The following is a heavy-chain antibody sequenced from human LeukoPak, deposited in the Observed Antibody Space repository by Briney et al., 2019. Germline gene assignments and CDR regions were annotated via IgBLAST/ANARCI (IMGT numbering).Heavy chain of an antibody. CDR1: GFTFSSFW. CDR2: IKQDGSEK. J-gene: IGHJ6*02. D-gene: IGHD5-18*01. Sequence: GGSLRLSCAASGFTFSSFWMSWVRQAPGKGLEWVANIKQDGSEKYYVDSVKGRFTISRDNAKNLLYLQMNSLRAEDTAVYYCAREMSGYNYGPKTYYYYYYGMDVWGQGTTVTVSS. CDR3: AREMSGYNYGPKTYYYYYYGMDV. V-gene: IGHV3-7*04.